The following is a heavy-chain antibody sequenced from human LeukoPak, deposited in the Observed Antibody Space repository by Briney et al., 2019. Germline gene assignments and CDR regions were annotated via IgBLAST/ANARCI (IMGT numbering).Heavy chain of an antibody. D-gene: IGHD3-16*01. Sequence: SETLSLTCTVSGGSISSYYWSWIRQSPGKGLEWIGYIYHSATTHYTPSLQSRVTISVDTSKNQLSLQMTSVTAADTAVYYCARGAHGYVGWFDSWGQGTLVTVSS. CDR1: GGSISSYY. V-gene: IGHV4-59*01. CDR2: IYHSATT. CDR3: ARGAHGYVGWFDS. J-gene: IGHJ5*01.